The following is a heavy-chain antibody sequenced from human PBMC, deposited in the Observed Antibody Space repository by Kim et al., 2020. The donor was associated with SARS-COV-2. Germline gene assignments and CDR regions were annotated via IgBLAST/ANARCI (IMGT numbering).Heavy chain of an antibody. D-gene: IGHD4-17*01. Sequence: YAGSVESRFSIFKDNAKNSLFLQMNSLRAEDTAVYYCTRDNPTVADFDAWGQGTLVTISS. CDR3: TRDNPTVADFDA. J-gene: IGHJ4*02. V-gene: IGHV3-48*03.